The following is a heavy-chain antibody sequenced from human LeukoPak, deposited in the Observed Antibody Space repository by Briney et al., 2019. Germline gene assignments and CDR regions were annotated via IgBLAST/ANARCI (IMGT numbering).Heavy chain of an antibody. CDR2: ISGSGGST. Sequence: HPGGSLRLSCAASGFTFSSYATSWVRQAPGKGLEWVSAISGSGGSTYYADSVKVRFTISRDNSKNMLYLQMNGLRAEDTAVYYCAKIPDNSVWYEFDYWGQGTLVTVSS. CDR1: GFTFSSYA. J-gene: IGHJ4*02. CDR3: AKIPDNSVWYEFDY. D-gene: IGHD6-19*01. V-gene: IGHV3-23*01.